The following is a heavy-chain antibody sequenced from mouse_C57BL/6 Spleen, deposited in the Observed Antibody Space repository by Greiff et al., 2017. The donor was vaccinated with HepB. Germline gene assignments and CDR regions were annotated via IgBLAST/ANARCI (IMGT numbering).Heavy chain of an antibody. Sequence: VKLQESGAELVRPGTSVKVSCKASGYAFTNYLIEWVKQRPGQGLEWIGVINPGSGGTNYNEKFKGKATLTADKSSSTAYMQLSSLTSEDSAVYFCARVPHYYGSSYVAWFAYWGQGTLVTVSA. J-gene: IGHJ3*01. V-gene: IGHV1-54*01. D-gene: IGHD1-1*01. CDR3: ARVPHYYGSSYVAWFAY. CDR2: INPGSGGT. CDR1: GYAFTNYL.